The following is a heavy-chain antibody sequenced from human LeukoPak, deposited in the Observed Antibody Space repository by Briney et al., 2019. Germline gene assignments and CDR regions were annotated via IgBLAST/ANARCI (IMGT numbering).Heavy chain of an antibody. CDR2: IYYSGST. D-gene: IGHD3/OR15-3a*01. CDR3: ARAPGLDGDYFDY. V-gene: IGHV4-31*03. CDR1: GGSISSGGYY. J-gene: IGHJ4*02. Sequence: SQTLSLTCTVSGGSISSGGYYWSWIRQHPGKGLEWIGCIYYSGSTYYNPSLKSRVTISVDTSKNQFSLKLSSVTAADTAVYYCARAPGLDGDYFDYWGQGTLVTVSS.